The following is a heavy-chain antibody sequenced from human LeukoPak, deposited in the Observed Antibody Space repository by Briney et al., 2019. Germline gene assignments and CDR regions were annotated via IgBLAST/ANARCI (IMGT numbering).Heavy chain of an antibody. V-gene: IGHV3-33*06. CDR3: AKEYEIFVGAFDI. D-gene: IGHD3-9*01. Sequence: TGGSLRLSCVASGFTLRNYGMHWVRQAPGKGLEWLAVLWKDGSNNFYADSVKGRFRFSRDNSKDMLYLQMNSLRAEDTAVYYCAKEYEIFVGAFDIWGQGTMVTVSS. J-gene: IGHJ3*02. CDR1: GFTLRNYG. CDR2: LWKDGSNN.